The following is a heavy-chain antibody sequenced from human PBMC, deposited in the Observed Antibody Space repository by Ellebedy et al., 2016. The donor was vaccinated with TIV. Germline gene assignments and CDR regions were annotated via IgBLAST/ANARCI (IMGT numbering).Heavy chain of an antibody. Sequence: SETLSLTCAVSGVSITSHFWTWIRQPAGGGLEWIGVLHPSGTPNYNPSLKSRVIMSRDSSKDQFSLKLCSVTAAVTAVYYCARHGPQWFDAFDLWGQGTLVTVSS. J-gene: IGHJ3*01. CDR3: ARHGPQWFDAFDL. CDR2: LHPSGTP. CDR1: GVSITSHF. V-gene: IGHV4-4*07. D-gene: IGHD3-22*01.